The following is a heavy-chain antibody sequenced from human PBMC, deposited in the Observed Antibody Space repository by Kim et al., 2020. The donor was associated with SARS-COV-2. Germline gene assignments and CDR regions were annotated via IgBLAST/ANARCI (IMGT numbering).Heavy chain of an antibody. CDR3: ARFCGYYYDSSGCI. V-gene: IGHV4-59*01. Sequence: SETLSLTCTVSGGSISSYYWSWIRQPPGKGLEWIGYIYYSGSTNYNPSLKSRVTISVDTSKNQFSLKLISVTAADTAVYYCARFCGYYYDSSGCIWGQGTMVTVSS. J-gene: IGHJ3*02. CDR2: IYYSGST. D-gene: IGHD3-22*01. CDR1: GGSISSYY.